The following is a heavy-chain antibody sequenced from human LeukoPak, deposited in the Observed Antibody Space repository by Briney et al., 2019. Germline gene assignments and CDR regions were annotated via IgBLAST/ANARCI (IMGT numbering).Heavy chain of an antibody. CDR3: AIDPNWGTHS. V-gene: IGHV3-23*01. D-gene: IGHD7-27*01. CDR2: ISGSGGST. J-gene: IGHJ4*02. Sequence: PGGSLRLYCAASGFTFRSYAMNWVRQAPGKGLEWVSGISGSGGSTYYADSVKGRFTISRDNSKNTLYLQMNSLRAEDTAVYYCAIDPNWGTHSWGQGVLVTVSS. CDR1: GFTFRSYA.